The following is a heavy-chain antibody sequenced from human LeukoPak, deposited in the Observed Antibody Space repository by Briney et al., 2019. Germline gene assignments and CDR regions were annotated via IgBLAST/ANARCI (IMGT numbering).Heavy chain of an antibody. CDR3: ARDCSSTTCYD. D-gene: IGHD2-2*01. CDR2: SNPNSGDT. CDR1: GYSFTDFL. Sequence: EASVKVSCKASGYSFTDFLIHWVRQAPGQGLEWMGWSNPNSGDTDYAQKFQGRVTLTRDTSISTAYMELSRLRSDDTAVYYCARDCSSTTCYDWGQGTLVTVSS. J-gene: IGHJ4*02. V-gene: IGHV1-2*02.